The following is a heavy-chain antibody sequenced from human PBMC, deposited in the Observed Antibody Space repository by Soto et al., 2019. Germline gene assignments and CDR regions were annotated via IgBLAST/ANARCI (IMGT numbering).Heavy chain of an antibody. CDR3: AKGGVGSTSNAFDI. V-gene: IGHV3-30*18. J-gene: IGHJ3*02. CDR1: GFTFSSYG. CDR2: ISYDRSNK. D-gene: IGHD1-26*01. Sequence: GVXLRLSCASSGFTFSSYGMHWVRHAPAKGLEWVAVISYDRSNKYYADSVKGRFTISRDNSKNTLYLQMNSLRAEDTAVYYCAKGGVGSTSNAFDIWGQGTMVTVSS.